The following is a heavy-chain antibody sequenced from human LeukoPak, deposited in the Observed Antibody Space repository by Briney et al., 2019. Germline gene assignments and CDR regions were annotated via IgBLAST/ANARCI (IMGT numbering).Heavy chain of an antibody. CDR2: IWNDGRNK. Sequence: GESLKISCAASGFTFSSYGMHWVRQAPGKGLEWVAVIWNDGRNKHYADSVKGRFTISRDNSKNALYLQMNSLRAEDTAVYYCARDYYDNSGYSPFAFWGQGTLVTVSS. CDR3: ARDYYDNSGYSPFAF. D-gene: IGHD3-22*01. V-gene: IGHV3-33*01. J-gene: IGHJ4*02. CDR1: GFTFSSYG.